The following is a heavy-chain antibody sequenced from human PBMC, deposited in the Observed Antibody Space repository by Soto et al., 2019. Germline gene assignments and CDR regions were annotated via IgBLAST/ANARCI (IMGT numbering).Heavy chain of an antibody. Sequence: PGGSLRLSCVVSGFTFSLHGMHWVRQAPGKGPEWVAVISHDVSRKYYLESVEGRFSISRDNSRNIMQLQMNNVRPEDTGVYYCAQDKRTYNDLWSGQRWFDPWGHGTLVTVSS. V-gene: IGHV3-30*18. CDR2: ISHDVSRK. D-gene: IGHD3-3*01. CDR1: GFTFSLHG. J-gene: IGHJ5*02. CDR3: AQDKRTYNDLWSGQRWFDP.